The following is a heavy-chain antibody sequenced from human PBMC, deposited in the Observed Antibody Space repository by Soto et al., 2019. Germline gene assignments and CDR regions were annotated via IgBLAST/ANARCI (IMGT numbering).Heavy chain of an antibody. V-gene: IGHV1-8*01. CDR2: MNSNSGDT. D-gene: IGHD2-15*01. J-gene: IGHJ5*02. CDR3: ARGRGGYCSGGICYRLLDP. CDR1: GYTFSNYE. Sequence: QEQLVQSGAEVKKPGASVKVSCKDSGYTFSNYETIWVRQATGQGLELMGWMNSNSGDTVYSQKFQGRLIMTRDTSIRTSDMELSSLTSEDTVVAYCARGRGGYCSGGICYRLLDPWGQGTLVTVSS.